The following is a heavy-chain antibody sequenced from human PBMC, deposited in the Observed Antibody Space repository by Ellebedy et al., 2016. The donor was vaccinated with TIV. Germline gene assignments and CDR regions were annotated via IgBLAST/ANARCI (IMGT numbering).Heavy chain of an antibody. V-gene: IGHV2-70*11. CDR2: IDWDDDK. Sequence: SGPTLVXPTQTLTLTCTFSGFSLSTSGMCVSWIRQPPGKALEWLARIDWDDDKYYSTSLKTRLTISKDTSKNQVVLTMTNMDPVDTATYYCARMSIAAAGKVAYNWFDPWGQGTLVTVSS. J-gene: IGHJ5*02. CDR1: GFSLSTSGMC. D-gene: IGHD6-13*01. CDR3: ARMSIAAAGKVAYNWFDP.